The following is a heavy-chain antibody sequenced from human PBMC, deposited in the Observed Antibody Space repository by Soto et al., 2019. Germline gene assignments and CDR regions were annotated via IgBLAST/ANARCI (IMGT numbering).Heavy chain of an antibody. Sequence: QVHLVQSGAEVKKPGAPVKVSCKASGYTFTNHGISWVRQTPGQGLEWMGWISAFNGYAEYEQDLQDRFTMTIDTSTSTAYMELRRLTSDDTATYYCASGVTIFGVGYAMDVWGQGTTVTVSS. CDR3: ASGVTIFGVGYAMDV. D-gene: IGHD3-3*01. J-gene: IGHJ6*02. V-gene: IGHV1-18*01. CDR1: GYTFTNHG. CDR2: ISAFNGYA.